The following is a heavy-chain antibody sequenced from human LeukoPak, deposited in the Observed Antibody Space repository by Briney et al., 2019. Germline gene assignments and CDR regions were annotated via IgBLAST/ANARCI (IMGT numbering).Heavy chain of an antibody. CDR1: GGTFSSYA. Sequence: EASVKVSCKASGGTFSSYAISWVRQAPGQGLEWMGGIIPIFGTANYAQKFQGRVTITADESTSTAYMELSSLRSKDTAVYYCARIPVGYSGYDTYYYYGMDVWGQGTTVTVSS. D-gene: IGHD5-12*01. CDR2: IIPIFGTA. J-gene: IGHJ6*02. V-gene: IGHV1-69*13. CDR3: ARIPVGYSGYDTYYYYGMDV.